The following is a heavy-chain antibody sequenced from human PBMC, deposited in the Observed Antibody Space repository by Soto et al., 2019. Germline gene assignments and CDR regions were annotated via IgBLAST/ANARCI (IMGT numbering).Heavy chain of an antibody. V-gene: IGHV3-21*01. CDR3: ARGSLGYCSSTSCFFYYMDV. CDR1: GFTFSSYS. CDR2: ISSSSYI. Sequence: GGSLRLSCAASGFTFSSYSMNWVRQAPGKGLEWVSSISSSSYIYYADSVKGRFTISRDNAKNSLYLQMNSLRAEDTAVYYCARGSLGYCSSTSCFFYYMDVWGKGTTVTVSS. J-gene: IGHJ6*03. D-gene: IGHD2-2*01.